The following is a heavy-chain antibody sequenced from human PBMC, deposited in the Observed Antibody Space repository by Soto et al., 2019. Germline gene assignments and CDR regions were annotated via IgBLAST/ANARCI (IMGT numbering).Heavy chain of an antibody. CDR1: GGSSSSYY. J-gene: IGHJ4*02. Sequence: QSLSLTGVVHGGSSSSYYWGWIRQPPGKGLEWIGYIYYSGSTNYNPSLKIRVTISVDTSKNQFSLKLSSVTAADTAVYYCARWGDSSGYYSYYFDYWGQGTLVTVSS. V-gene: IGHV4-59*01. D-gene: IGHD3-22*01. CDR2: IYYSGST. CDR3: ARWGDSSGYYSYYFDY.